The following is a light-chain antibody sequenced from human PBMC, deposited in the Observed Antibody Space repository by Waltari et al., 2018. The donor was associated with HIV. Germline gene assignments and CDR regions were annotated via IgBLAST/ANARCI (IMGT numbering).Light chain of an antibody. CDR3: QVWDMTSDHFV. Sequence: SYILTQPPSVSVAPGQTATVTCGGNNIGDKSVHWYRKKLGQTPVLVVYDDVERPSGMSDRISGSNSGNTGTLFISRADVGDEAEYYCQVWDMTSDHFVFGPGTTVTVL. J-gene: IGLJ1*01. CDR1: NIGDKS. V-gene: IGLV3-21*02. CDR2: DDV.